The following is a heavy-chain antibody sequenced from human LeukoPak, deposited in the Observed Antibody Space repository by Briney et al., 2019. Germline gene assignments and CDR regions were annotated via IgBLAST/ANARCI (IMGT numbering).Heavy chain of an antibody. CDR2: IYTSGST. CDR3: ARSVAGTSHDAFDI. V-gene: IGHV4-61*02. J-gene: IGHJ3*02. CDR1: GGSISSGSYY. D-gene: IGHD6-19*01. Sequence: SQTLSLTCTVSGGSISSGSYYWGWLRQPAGKGLEWIGRIYTSGSTNYNPSLKSRVTISVDTSKNQFSLKLSSVTAADTAVYYCARSVAGTSHDAFDIWGQGAMVTVSS.